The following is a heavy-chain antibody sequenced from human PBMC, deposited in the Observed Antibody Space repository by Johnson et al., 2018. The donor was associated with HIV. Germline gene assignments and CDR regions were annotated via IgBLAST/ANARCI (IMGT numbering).Heavy chain of an antibody. Sequence: VQLVESGGGVVQPGGSLRLSCAASGFTFSSYAMHWVRQAPGKGLKWVAVISYDGSNTYYADSVTGRFTISRENSKNTLYLQMNNLRPEDTALYYCARAPSVGADDAFDIWGQGTMVTVSS. D-gene: IGHD1-26*01. CDR1: GFTFSSYA. V-gene: IGHV3-30-3*01. CDR2: ISYDGSNT. CDR3: ARAPSVGADDAFDI. J-gene: IGHJ3*02.